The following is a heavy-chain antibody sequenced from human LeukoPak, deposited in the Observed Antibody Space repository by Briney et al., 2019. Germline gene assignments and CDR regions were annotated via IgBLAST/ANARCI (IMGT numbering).Heavy chain of an antibody. CDR3: AREVVATANSLYYYYYYYMDV. Sequence: ASVTVSCKASGYTFTSYGISWVRQAPGQGLEWMGWISAYNGNTNYAQKLQGRVTMTTDTSTSTAYMELRSLRSDDTAVYYCAREVVATANSLYYYYYYYMDVWGKGTTVTVSS. V-gene: IGHV1-18*01. J-gene: IGHJ6*03. D-gene: IGHD2-21*02. CDR2: ISAYNGNT. CDR1: GYTFTSYG.